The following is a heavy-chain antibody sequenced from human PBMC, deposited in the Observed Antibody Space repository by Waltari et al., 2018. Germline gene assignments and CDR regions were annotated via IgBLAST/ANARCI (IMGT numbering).Heavy chain of an antibody. J-gene: IGHJ4*02. V-gene: IGHV3-7*01. CDR1: GFTFSSYW. D-gene: IGHD6-13*01. CDR2: IKQDGSEK. CDR3: ARDRRSIAAAGTDY. Sequence: EVQLVESGGGLVQPGGSLRLSCAASGFTFSSYWMSWVRQAPGKGLEWVANIKQDGSEKYYVDSVKGRFTISRDNAKNSLYLQMNSLRAEDTAVYYCARDRRSIAAAGTDYWGQGTLVTVSS.